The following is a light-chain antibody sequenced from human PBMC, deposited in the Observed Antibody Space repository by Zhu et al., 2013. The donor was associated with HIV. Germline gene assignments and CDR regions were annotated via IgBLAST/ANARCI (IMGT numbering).Light chain of an antibody. CDR3: QQYSTTPLT. Sequence: DIVLTQSPGTLSLSPGDRATLSCRASQGVAIDSLAWYQQKPGQAPRLLIYGASSRASGIPDRFSGSGSGTDFTLSISRLESEDFAVYYCQQYSTTPLTFGGGTTVEIK. CDR1: QGVAIDS. J-gene: IGKJ4*01. V-gene: IGKV3-20*01. CDR2: GAS.